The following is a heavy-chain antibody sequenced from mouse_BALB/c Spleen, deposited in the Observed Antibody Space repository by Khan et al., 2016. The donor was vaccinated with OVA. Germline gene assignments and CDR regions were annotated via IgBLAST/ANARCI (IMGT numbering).Heavy chain of an antibody. J-gene: IGHJ2*01. CDR1: GYSITSDYA. CDR2: ISYSGST. CDR3: ERSVTITTVVPTDFDY. V-gene: IGHV3-2*02. Sequence: VQLKESGPGLVKPSQSLSLTCTVTGYSITSDYAWNWIRQFPGNKLEWMGYISYSGSTSYNPSLKSRISITRDTSKNQLFLQLNSVTTEDTATYYCERSVTITTVVPTDFDYWGQGTTLTVSS. D-gene: IGHD1-1*01.